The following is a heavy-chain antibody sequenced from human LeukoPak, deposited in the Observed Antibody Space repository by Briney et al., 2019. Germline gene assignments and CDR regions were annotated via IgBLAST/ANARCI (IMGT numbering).Heavy chain of an antibody. V-gene: IGHV3-23*01. Sequence: GGSLRLSCAASGFTFSSYAMSWVRQAPGKGLEWVSAISGSGGSTYYADSVKGRFTISRDNSKDTLYLEMNSLRPEDTAVYYCAKDHSGTWTSALDSWGQGTLVTVSS. CDR1: GFTFSSYA. CDR3: AKDHSGTWTSALDS. CDR2: ISGSGGST. D-gene: IGHD2-2*01. J-gene: IGHJ4*02.